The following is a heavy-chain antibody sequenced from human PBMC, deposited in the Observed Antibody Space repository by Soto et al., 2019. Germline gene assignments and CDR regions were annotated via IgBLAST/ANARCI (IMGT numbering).Heavy chain of an antibody. CDR2: INHSGST. Sequence: SETLSLTCAVYGGSFSGYYWSWIRQPPGKGLEWIGEINHSGSTNYNPSLKSRVTISVDTSKNQFSLKLSSVTAADTAVYYCAIEREDLDYWGQGTLVTVSS. CDR3: AIEREDLDY. CDR1: GGSFSGYY. V-gene: IGHV4-34*01. D-gene: IGHD1-26*01. J-gene: IGHJ4*02.